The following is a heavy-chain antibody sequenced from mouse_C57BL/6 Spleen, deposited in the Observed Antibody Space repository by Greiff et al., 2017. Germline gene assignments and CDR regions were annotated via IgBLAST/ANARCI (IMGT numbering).Heavy chain of an antibody. V-gene: IGHV1-52*01. J-gene: IGHJ2*01. D-gene: IGHD1-1*01. CDR1: GYTFTSYW. Sequence: QVQLQQPGAELVRPGSSVKLSCKASGYTFTSYWMHWVKQRPIQGLEWIGNIDPSDSETHYNQKFKDKATLTVDKSSSTAYMQLSSLTSEDSAVYYCARYYYGSSYYFDYWGKGTTLTVSS. CDR3: ARYYYGSSYYFDY. CDR2: IDPSDSET.